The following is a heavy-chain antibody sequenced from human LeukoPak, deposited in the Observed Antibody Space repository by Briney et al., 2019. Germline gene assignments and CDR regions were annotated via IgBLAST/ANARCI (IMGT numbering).Heavy chain of an antibody. J-gene: IGHJ6*03. CDR3: ARAKPSGSRYYYYYYMDV. D-gene: IGHD1-26*01. Sequence: SVKVSCKASGGTFSSYAISWVRQAPGQGLEWMGGIIPIFGTANYAQKFQGRVTITADESTSTAYMELSSLRSEDTAVYYCARAKPSGSRYYYYYYMDVWGKGTTVTISS. CDR2: IIPIFGTA. CDR1: GGTFSSYA. V-gene: IGHV1-69*13.